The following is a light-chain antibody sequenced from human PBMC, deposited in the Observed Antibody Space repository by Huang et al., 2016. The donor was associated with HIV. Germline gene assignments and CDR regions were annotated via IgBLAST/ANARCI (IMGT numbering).Light chain of an antibody. CDR3: QQRSKWPLT. CDR2: DVS. Sequence: EIVFTQSPVTLSLSPGDKATLSCRARQSIGTYLAGYHQKSGQAPRHLIYDVSNRAAGVPARFSASGSETDFSLTIASLDPDDFAIYHCQQRSKWPLTVGGGTKVEMK. V-gene: IGKV3-11*01. J-gene: IGKJ4*01. CDR1: QSIGTY.